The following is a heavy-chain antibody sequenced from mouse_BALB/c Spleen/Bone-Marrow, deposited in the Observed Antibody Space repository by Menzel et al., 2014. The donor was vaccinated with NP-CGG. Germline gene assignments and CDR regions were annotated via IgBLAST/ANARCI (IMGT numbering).Heavy chain of an antibody. CDR1: GYTFTSYY. Sequence: VKLMESGPELVKPGASVTISCKASGYTFTSYYIHWVKQRPGQGLEWIGWIYPGNVNTKYNEKFKGKATLTADKSSSTAYMQLSSLTSEDSAVYFCATYDYWGQGTTLTVSS. CDR2: IYPGNVNT. J-gene: IGHJ2*01. CDR3: ATYDY. V-gene: IGHV1S56*01.